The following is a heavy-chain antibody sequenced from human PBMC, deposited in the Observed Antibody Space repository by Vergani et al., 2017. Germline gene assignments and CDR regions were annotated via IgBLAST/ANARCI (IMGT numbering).Heavy chain of an antibody. Sequence: EVQLVESGGGLIQPGGSLRLSCAASGFTVSSNYMSWVRQAPGKGLEWVSVLYSGGSTYYADSVKGRFTISRDNSKNTLYLQMNSLRAEDTAVYYCARLFFGDSSGYYFDYWGQGTLVTVSS. CDR2: LYSGGST. D-gene: IGHD3-22*01. CDR3: ARLFFGDSSGYYFDY. J-gene: IGHJ4*02. V-gene: IGHV3-53*01. CDR1: GFTVSSNY.